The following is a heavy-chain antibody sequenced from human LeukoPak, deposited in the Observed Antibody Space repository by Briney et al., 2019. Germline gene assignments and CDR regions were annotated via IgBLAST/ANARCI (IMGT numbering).Heavy chain of an antibody. CDR2: IYYSGST. CDR1: GGSISSSSYY. Sequence: SETLSLTCTVSGGSISSSSYYWGWIRQPPGKGLEWIGSIYYSGSTYYNPSLKSRVTISVDTSENQFSLKLSSVTAADTAVYYCARQYYDFWSGYYYYHGMDVWGQGTTVTVSS. V-gene: IGHV4-39*01. J-gene: IGHJ6*02. CDR3: ARQYYDFWSGYYYYHGMDV. D-gene: IGHD3-3*01.